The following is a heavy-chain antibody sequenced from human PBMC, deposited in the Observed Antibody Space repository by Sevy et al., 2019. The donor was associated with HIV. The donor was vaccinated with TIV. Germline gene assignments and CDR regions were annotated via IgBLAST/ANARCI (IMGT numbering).Heavy chain of an antibody. J-gene: IGHJ4*02. CDR3: ATLKDYGSGSYYRDLIYYFDD. Sequence: ASVKVSCKVSGYTLTELSMHWVRQAPGKGLEWMGGFDPEDGETIYAQKFQGRVTMTEDTSTDTAYMELSSLRSEVTALYYCATLKDYGSGSYYRDLIYYFDDWGQGTLVTVSS. CDR2: FDPEDGET. D-gene: IGHD3-10*01. CDR1: GYTLTELS. V-gene: IGHV1-24*01.